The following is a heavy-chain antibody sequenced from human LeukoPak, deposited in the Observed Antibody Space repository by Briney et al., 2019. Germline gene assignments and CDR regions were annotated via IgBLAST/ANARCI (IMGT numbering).Heavy chain of an antibody. CDR3: ARWSGTFFDY. D-gene: IGHD3-10*01. CDR1: GGSISSYY. CDR2: IYYSGST. V-gene: IGHV4-59*01. J-gene: IGHJ4*02. Sequence: PPETLSLTCTVSGGSISSYYWSWIRQPPGKGLEWIGYIYYSGSTNYNPSLKSRVTISVDTSKNQFSLKLSSVTAADTAVYYCARWSGTFFDYWGQGTLVTVSS.